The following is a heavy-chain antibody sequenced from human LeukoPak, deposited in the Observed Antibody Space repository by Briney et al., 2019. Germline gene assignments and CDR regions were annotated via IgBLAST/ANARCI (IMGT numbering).Heavy chain of an antibody. CDR3: ARAGRHCSGTSCYLNRFDT. CDR2: INYSGRT. J-gene: IGHJ5*02. CDR1: GGSICSGDYY. V-gene: IGHV4-30-4*01. D-gene: IGHD2-2*01. Sequence: SGTLSLTCTVSGGSICSGDYYWSWIRQPPGKGLEWIRYINYSGRTYYNPSLKSRVTISVDTSKNQFSLKLSSVTAADTAVYYCARAGRHCSGTSCYLNRFDTWGQGTLVTVSS.